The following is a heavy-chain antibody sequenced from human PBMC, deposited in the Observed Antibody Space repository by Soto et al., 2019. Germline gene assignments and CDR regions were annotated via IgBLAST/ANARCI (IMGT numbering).Heavy chain of an antibody. CDR3: AKASGRSWYNWFDP. D-gene: IGHD6-13*01. CDR2: IVPLFGTT. J-gene: IGHJ5*02. V-gene: IGHV1-69*01. CDR1: GVNFTSYA. Sequence: QVQLVQSGAEVKKPGSSVKVSCKASGVNFTSYAISWVRQAPGQGLEFMGGIVPLFGTTNYAHKFRGRVTVTADESTSTVFMEMSSLRSEDTAVYYCAKASGRSWYNWFDPWGQGTLFTVST.